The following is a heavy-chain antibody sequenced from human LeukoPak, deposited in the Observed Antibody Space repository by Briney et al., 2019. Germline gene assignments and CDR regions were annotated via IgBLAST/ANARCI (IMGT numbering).Heavy chain of an antibody. CDR3: ARELRYCSGGSCFSRDWFDT. Sequence: ASVKVSCKASGYNFIDYSIHWVRQAPGQGLEWMGWINPRSGGTKFAQKFQGRVTMTTDTSIRTVYLDVRSLRSDDTAVYYCARELRYCSGGSCFSRDWFDTWGKGTLVIVSS. J-gene: IGHJ5*02. D-gene: IGHD2-15*01. CDR1: GYNFIDYS. CDR2: INPRSGGT. V-gene: IGHV1-2*02.